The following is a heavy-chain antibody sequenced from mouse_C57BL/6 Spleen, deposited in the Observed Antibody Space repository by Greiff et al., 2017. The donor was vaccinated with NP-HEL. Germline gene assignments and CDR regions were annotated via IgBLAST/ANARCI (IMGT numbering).Heavy chain of an antibody. D-gene: IGHD2-1*01. CDR1: GFTFSSYA. V-gene: IGHV5-4*01. CDR2: ISDGGSYT. J-gene: IGHJ3*01. CDR3: ARSFYYGNYEGFAY. Sequence: EVQRVESGGGLVKPGGSLKLSCAASGFTFSSYAMSWVRQTPEKRLEWVATISDGGSYTYYPDNVKGRFTISRDNAKNNLYLQMSHLKSEDTAMYYCARSFYYGNYEGFAYWGQGTLVTVSA.